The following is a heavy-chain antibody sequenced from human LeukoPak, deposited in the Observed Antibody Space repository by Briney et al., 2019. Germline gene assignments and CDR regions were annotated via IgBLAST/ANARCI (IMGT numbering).Heavy chain of an antibody. CDR1: GFPFSINA. Sequence: SGGSLRLSCAASGFPFSINAMSWVRQAPGKGLEWVSGISGTGGGTFYADSVKGRFSISRDDSINTLYLQMSSLRAEDTAVYYCARFRGSGSHTLYSFDYWGQRSLVTVSS. D-gene: IGHD3-10*01. CDR3: ARFRGSGSHTLYSFDY. CDR2: ISGTGGGT. V-gene: IGHV3-23*01. J-gene: IGHJ4*02.